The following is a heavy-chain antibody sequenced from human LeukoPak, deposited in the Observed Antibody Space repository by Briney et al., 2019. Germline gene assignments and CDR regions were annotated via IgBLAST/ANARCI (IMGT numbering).Heavy chain of an antibody. CDR1: GGTFSSYA. J-gene: IGHJ4*02. CDR3: ARDTPYYDSSGYPY. V-gene: IGHV1-69*05. Sequence: SVKVSCKASGGTFSSYAISWVRQAPGQGLERMGRIIPIFGTANYAQKFQGRVTITTDESTSTAYMELSSLRSEDTAVYYCARDTPYYDSSGYPYWGQGTLVTVSS. CDR2: IIPIFGTA. D-gene: IGHD3-22*01.